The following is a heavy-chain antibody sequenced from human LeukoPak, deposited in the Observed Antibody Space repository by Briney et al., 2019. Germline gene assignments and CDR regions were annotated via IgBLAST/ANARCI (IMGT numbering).Heavy chain of an antibody. J-gene: IGHJ4*02. CDR3: TRDWVGWAFDY. V-gene: IGHV3-49*03. CDR1: GFTFGDYA. CDR2: IRSKAYGGTT. Sequence: GGSLRLSCTASGFTFGDYAMSWFRQAPGKGLEWVGFIRSKAYGGTTEYAASVKGRFTISRDDSKSIAYLQMNSLKTEDTAVYYCTRDWVGWAFDYWGQGTLVTVSS. D-gene: IGHD3-10*01.